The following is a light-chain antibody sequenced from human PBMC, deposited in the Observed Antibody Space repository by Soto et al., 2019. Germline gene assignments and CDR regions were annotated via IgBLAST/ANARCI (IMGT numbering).Light chain of an antibody. CDR1: QSVLYSSNNKNY. CDR2: RAS. CDR3: QQYYSTPWT. Sequence: DIVMTQSPDSLVVSLGERATINCKSSQSVLYSSNNKNYLAWYQQKPGQPPKLLIYRASTRESGVPDRFSGSGSGTEFTLTISSLQAEDVAVYYCQQYYSTPWTFGQGTKVEIK. V-gene: IGKV4-1*01. J-gene: IGKJ1*01.